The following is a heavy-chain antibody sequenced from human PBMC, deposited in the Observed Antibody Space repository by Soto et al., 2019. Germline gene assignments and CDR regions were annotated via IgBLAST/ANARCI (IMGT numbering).Heavy chain of an antibody. J-gene: IGHJ1*01. D-gene: IGHD2-15*01. CDR3: VKSGPRGAIVADTYC. V-gene: IGHV3-72*01. Sequence: GGSLRLSCAASGFAVSDHYMDWVRQAPGKGLEWVGRTRNKANSYTREYAASVKGRFTISGDDSKNSLYLQMNSLKTEDTAVYYCVKSGPRGAIVADTYCWGQGTLVTVSS. CDR1: GFAVSDHY. CDR2: TRNKANSYTR.